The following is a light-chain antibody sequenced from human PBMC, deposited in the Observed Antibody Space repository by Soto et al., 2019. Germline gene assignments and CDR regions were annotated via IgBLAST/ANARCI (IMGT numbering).Light chain of an antibody. CDR3: QQFNA. Sequence: AMQLTHAPSSLSASALGRVNITCRASQGIGSALAWYQQKPGKAPKLLIYDASSLESGVPSRFSGSGSGTDLTLTISSLKHEDFATHYCQQFNACGGGNK. J-gene: IGKJ4*01. CDR1: QGIGSA. V-gene: IGKV1-13*02. CDR2: DAS.